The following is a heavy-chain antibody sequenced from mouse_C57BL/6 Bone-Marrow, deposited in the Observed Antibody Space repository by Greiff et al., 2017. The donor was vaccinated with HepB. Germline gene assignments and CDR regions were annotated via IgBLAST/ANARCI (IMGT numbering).Heavy chain of an antibody. CDR3: ASQGGSFNWAWFAY. D-gene: IGHD4-1*02. J-gene: IGHJ3*01. V-gene: IGHV1-9*01. Sequence: QVQLQQSGAELMKPGASVKLSCKATGYTFTGYWIEWVKQRPGHGLEWIGEILPGSGSTNYNEKFKGKATFTADTSSNTAYMQLSSLTTEDSAIYYWASQGGSFNWAWFAYWGQGTLVTVSA. CDR2: ILPGSGST. CDR1: GYTFTGYW.